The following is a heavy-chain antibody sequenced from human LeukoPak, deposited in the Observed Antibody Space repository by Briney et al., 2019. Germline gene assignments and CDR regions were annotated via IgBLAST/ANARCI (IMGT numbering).Heavy chain of an antibody. CDR2: ISWNSGSI. CDR1: GFTFDDYA. V-gene: IGHV3-9*01. D-gene: IGHD3-22*01. Sequence: PGRSLRLSCAASGFTFDDYAMHWVRQAPGKGLEWVSGISWNSGSIGYADSVKGRFTISRDNAKNSLYLQMNSLRAEDTALYYCVIGVRNYDSSGYSSSFDYWGQGTLVTVSS. CDR3: VIGVRNYDSSGYSSSFDY. J-gene: IGHJ4*02.